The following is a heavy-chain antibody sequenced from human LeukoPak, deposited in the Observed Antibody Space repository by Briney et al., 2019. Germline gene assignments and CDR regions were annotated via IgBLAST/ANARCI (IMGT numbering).Heavy chain of an antibody. CDR3: ARRWNGHNPFDY. CDR1: GGSISSSSYY. J-gene: IGHJ4*02. V-gene: IGHV4-39*01. Sequence: SETLSLTCTVSGGSISSSSYYWGWIRQPPGKRLEWIGSIYYSGGTYYNPSLKRRVTISVDTSKNQFSLKLSSVTAADTAVYYCARRWNGHNPFDYWGQGTLVTVSS. D-gene: IGHD5-24*01. CDR2: IYYSGGT.